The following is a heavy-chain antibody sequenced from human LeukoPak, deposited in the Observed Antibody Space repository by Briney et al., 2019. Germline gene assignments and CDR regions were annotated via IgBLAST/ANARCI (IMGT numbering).Heavy chain of an antibody. CDR3: ARPRIVGYAFDI. V-gene: IGHV5-51*01. Sequence: GESLKISCKGSGYNFNTFWIAWVRQMPGKGLEWMGIIYPGGSDSRYNPAFQGQVTISADKSISTAYLQWSSLKASDTAMYYCARPRIVGYAFDIWGQGTMVTVSS. D-gene: IGHD1-26*01. CDR2: IYPGGSDS. CDR1: GYNFNTFW. J-gene: IGHJ3*02.